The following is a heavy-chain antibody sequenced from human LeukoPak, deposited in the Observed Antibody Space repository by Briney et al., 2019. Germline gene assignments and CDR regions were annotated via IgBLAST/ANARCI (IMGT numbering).Heavy chain of an antibody. D-gene: IGHD6-13*01. V-gene: IGHV4-34*01. CDR3: ARGQQQLNFDY. CDR1: GGSFSGYY. Sequence: SETLSLTCAVFGGSFSGYYWSWIRQPPGKGLEWIGEINHSGSTNYNPSLKSRVTISVGTSKNQFSLKLSSVTAADTAVYYCARGQQQLNFDYWGQGTLVTVSS. CDR2: INHSGST. J-gene: IGHJ4*02.